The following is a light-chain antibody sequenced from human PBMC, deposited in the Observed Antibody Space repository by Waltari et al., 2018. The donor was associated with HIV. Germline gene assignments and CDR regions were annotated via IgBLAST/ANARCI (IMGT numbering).Light chain of an antibody. Sequence: QSVLTQPPSASRTPGQRVLMSCSGNKSNVGNNFVSWFQQVPGGAPKLVIYRNERRPAGVPDRFSGAKSGSSASLAISGLQSDDEADYFCASWDDNLGHWVFGVGTKLTV. CDR3: ASWDDNLGHWV. CDR1: KSNVGNNF. V-gene: IGLV1-44*01. CDR2: RNE. J-gene: IGLJ3*02.